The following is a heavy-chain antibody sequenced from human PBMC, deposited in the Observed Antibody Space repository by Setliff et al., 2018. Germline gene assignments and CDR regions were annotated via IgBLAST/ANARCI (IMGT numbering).Heavy chain of an antibody. Sequence: LSLSCAASGLPFSSYAISWVRQAPGKGLEWVSAISGSADNTYYADSVKGRFTISRDNFKNTLYLQMNSLRPEDTDIYSCAKDYYYDSSGPPCFDSWGQGTLVTVSS. CDR2: ISGSADNT. D-gene: IGHD3-22*01. J-gene: IGHJ4*02. V-gene: IGHV3-23*01. CDR1: GLPFSSYA. CDR3: AKDYYYDSSGPPCFDS.